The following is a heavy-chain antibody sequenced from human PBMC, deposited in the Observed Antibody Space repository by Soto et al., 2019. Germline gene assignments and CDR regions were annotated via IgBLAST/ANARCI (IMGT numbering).Heavy chain of an antibody. J-gene: IGHJ4*02. V-gene: IGHV3-23*01. D-gene: IGHD3-16*01. CDR1: GVSISNYA. Sequence: AGSLRLTCDVSGVSISNYALCWGRQPPGQGLEWVSAINSSGGSTFYTDSVKGRFTISRDNSKKKLYLQMNSLRAEDTAAYYFTTASYYDDSSYCSRVDYWGKGPLVTVSS. CDR3: TTASYYDDSSYCSRVDY. CDR2: INSSGGST.